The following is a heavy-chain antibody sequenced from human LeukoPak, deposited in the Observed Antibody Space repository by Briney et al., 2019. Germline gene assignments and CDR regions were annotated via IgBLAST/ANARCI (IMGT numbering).Heavy chain of an antibody. V-gene: IGHV1-69*05. Sequence: GASVKVSCKASGGTFSSYAISWVRQAPGQGLEWMGGIIPIFGTANCAQKFQGRVTITTDESTSTAYMELSSLRSEDTAVYYCATETQVVVPAGRQTPIYYYYMDVWGKGTTVTVSS. CDR3: ATETQVVVPAGRQTPIYYYYMDV. CDR2: IIPIFGTA. J-gene: IGHJ6*03. D-gene: IGHD2-2*01. CDR1: GGTFSSYA.